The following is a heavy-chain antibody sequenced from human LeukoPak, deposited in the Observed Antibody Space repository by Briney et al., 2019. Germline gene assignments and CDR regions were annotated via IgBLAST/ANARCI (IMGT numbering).Heavy chain of an antibody. D-gene: IGHD3-16*02. CDR2: MNPNSGNT. CDR1: GYTFTSYD. J-gene: IGHJ5*02. Sequence: ASVKVSCRASGYTFTSYDINWVRQATGQGLEWMGWMNPNSGNTGYAQKFQGRVTMTRNTSISTAYMELSSLRSEDTAVYYCARVRGRDRYFDPWGQGTLVTVSS. CDR3: ARVRGRDRYFDP. V-gene: IGHV1-8*01.